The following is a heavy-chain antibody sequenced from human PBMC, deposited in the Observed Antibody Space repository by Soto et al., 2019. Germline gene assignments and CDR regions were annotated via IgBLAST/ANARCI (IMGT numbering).Heavy chain of an antibody. Sequence: QVQLVESGGGVVQPGRSLRLSCAASGFTFSSYGMHWVRQAPGKGLEWVAVVSYDGSNTYYADSVKGRLTISRDNSKNTVYLQMNSLRAEDTAVYYCAKGDHLGYYYYGMDVWGQGTTVTVSS. J-gene: IGHJ6*02. CDR2: VSYDGSNT. CDR3: AKGDHLGYYYYGMDV. V-gene: IGHV3-30*18. CDR1: GFTFSSYG. D-gene: IGHD7-27*01.